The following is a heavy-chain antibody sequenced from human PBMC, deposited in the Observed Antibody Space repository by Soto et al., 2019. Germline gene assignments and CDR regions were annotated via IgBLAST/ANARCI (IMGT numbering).Heavy chain of an antibody. V-gene: IGHV3-7*01. J-gene: IGHJ4*02. CDR2: IKKDGSEK. Sequence: GGSLRLSCAVSGFTFSDYWMSWVRQAPGKGLEWVASIKKDGSEKHYVDSMEGRFAISRDNAKNSLYLQMNSLRVEDTAVYYCAREFGGYWGQGTLVTVSS. CDR1: GFTFSDYW. D-gene: IGHD3-10*01. CDR3: AREFGGY.